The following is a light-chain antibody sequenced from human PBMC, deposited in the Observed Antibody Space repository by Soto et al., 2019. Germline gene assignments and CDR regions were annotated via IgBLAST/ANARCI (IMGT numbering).Light chain of an antibody. CDR3: QQSYSTPRFT. CDR2: STS. CDR1: QSISSY. Sequence: DLQMTQSPSSLSASVGDRVTITCRASQSISSYLNWFQQRPGKAPKLLIYSTSNLQTGVPSRFSGSGSLTDFTLTISSQQPEDFATYYCQQSYSTPRFTFGQGTKLEI. J-gene: IGKJ2*01. V-gene: IGKV1-39*01.